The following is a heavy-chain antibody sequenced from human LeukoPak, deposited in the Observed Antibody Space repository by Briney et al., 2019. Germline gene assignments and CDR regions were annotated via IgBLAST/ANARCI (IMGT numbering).Heavy chain of an antibody. Sequence: GGSLRLSCAASAFTFSSYSMNWVRQAPGKGLEWVSSISSSSSYIYYADSVKGRFTISRDNAKNSLYLQMNSLRAEDTAVYYCARARGYCSSTSCFGMGYGMDVWGQGTTVTVSS. CDR3: ARARGYCSSTSCFGMGYGMDV. D-gene: IGHD2-2*01. CDR1: AFTFSSYS. CDR2: ISSSSSYI. J-gene: IGHJ6*02. V-gene: IGHV3-21*01.